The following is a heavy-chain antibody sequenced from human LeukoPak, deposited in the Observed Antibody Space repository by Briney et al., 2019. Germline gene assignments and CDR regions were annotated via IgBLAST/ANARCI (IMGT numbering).Heavy chain of an antibody. V-gene: IGHV3-9*01. J-gene: IGHJ4*02. Sequence: GGSLRLSCAGSGFIFNNYAMHWVRQPPGKGLEWVSGISWNSGSIDYADSVRGRFTISRDNAKNTLFLQLSSLRAEDTAVYFCARGPGHGGSYYHDWGQGTLVTVSS. CDR3: ARGPGHGGSYYHD. D-gene: IGHD1-26*01. CDR2: ISWNSGSI. CDR1: GFIFNNYA.